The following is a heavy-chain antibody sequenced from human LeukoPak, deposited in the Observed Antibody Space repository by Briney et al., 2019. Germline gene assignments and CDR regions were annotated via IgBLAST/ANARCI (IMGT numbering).Heavy chain of an antibody. CDR3: ARGQEYSGSSDY. Sequence: VASVKVSCKASGYTFTSYDINWVRQTPGQGLEWMGWMNPNSGNTVYAQKFQGRVTMTRNTSISTAYMELSSLRSEDTAVYYCARGQEYSGSSDYWGQGTLVTVSS. J-gene: IGHJ4*02. V-gene: IGHV1-8*01. D-gene: IGHD1-26*01. CDR1: GYTFTSYD. CDR2: MNPNSGNT.